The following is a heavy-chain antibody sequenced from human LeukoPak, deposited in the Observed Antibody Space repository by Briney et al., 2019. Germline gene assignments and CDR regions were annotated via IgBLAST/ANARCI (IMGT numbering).Heavy chain of an antibody. CDR1: GYTFNDYF. V-gene: IGHV1-2*02. D-gene: IGHD6-19*01. CDR2: INPNRGGT. J-gene: IGHJ4*02. CDR3: ARVPRSVAVAPFDY. Sequence: ASVKVSCKTSGYTFNDYFVHWVRQAPGQGLEWMGWINPNRGGTNYAQKFQGRVTMTRDTSISTAYMDLRRLRSDDTAVYYCARVPRSVAVAPFDYWGQGTLVTVSS.